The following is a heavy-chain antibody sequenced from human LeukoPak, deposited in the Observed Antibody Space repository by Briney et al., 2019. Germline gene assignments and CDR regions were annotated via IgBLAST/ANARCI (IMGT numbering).Heavy chain of an antibody. CDR1: RGSISGYS. V-gene: IGHV4-59*01. Sequence: PSETLSLTCTVSRGSISGYSWSWRRQSPGGGLGLVGYIYDSGDTAYNPSLRSRVTMSVDTSKNQFSLQLRSMTTADTAVYYCVRGPYGASISKWFDPWGQGTQVIVSP. CDR3: VRGPYGASISKWFDP. CDR2: IYDSGDT. J-gene: IGHJ5*02. D-gene: IGHD4/OR15-4a*01.